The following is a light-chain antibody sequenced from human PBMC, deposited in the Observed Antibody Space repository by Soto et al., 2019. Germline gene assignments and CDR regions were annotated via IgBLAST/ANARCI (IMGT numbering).Light chain of an antibody. CDR1: QSFTSN. J-gene: IGKJ3*01. CDR3: QQYNKGPLS. V-gene: IGKV3-15*01. CDR2: GAS. Sequence: EIVMTQSPATLSVSPGESATLSCRASQSFTSNLAWYQQKPGQAPRLLIYGASTRATGVPARFSGSGSGREFTLTISGLQSEDFAVYFCQQYNKGPLSFGPGTKVDIK.